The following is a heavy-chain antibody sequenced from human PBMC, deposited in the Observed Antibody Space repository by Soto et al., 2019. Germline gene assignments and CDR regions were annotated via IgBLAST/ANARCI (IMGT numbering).Heavy chain of an antibody. CDR1: GASLRSGSYY. CDR2: TSHSGRT. D-gene: IGHD3-10*01. V-gene: IGHV4-61*01. J-gene: IGHJ4*02. Sequence: ETLSLRCTVCGASLRSGSYYWSWIRQPPGKGLEWIGYTSHSGRTNYDPSLKSRLTMSVDTSQNQFSLQLNSVTAADTAVYYCSYGSSFDYWGQGTLVTVSS. CDR3: SYGSSFDY.